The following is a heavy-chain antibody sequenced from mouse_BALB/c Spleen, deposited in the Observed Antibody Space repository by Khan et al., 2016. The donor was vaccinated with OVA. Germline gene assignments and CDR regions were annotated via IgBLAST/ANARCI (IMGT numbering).Heavy chain of an antibody. V-gene: IGHV5-15*02. CDR3: ARRGLRLGAMDY. Sequence: EVELVESGGGLVQPGGSRKLSCAASGFTFSDYGMAWVRQAPGKGPEWVAFISNLAYSIYYADTVTGRFTISRENAKNTLYPEMSSLRSEDTAMYYCARRGLRLGAMDYWGQGTSVTVSS. D-gene: IGHD1-2*01. J-gene: IGHJ4*01. CDR1: GFTFSDYG. CDR2: ISNLAYSI.